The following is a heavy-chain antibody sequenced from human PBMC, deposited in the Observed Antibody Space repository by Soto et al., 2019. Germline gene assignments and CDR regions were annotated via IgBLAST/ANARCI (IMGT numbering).Heavy chain of an antibody. CDR2: IYFRGNT. J-gene: IGHJ3*02. CDR3: AREGGSYDSGGYLIRGAFAI. D-gene: IGHD3-22*01. V-gene: IGHV4-31*03. CDR1: GDSISRIDYY. Sequence: QVQLQESGPGLVKPSQTLSLTCSVSGDSISRIDYYWTWIRQHPEKGLEWIGNIYFRGNTYYSPSLESRLTISVDTSKNQFSLKLTSVTAADTAVYYCAREGGSYDSGGYLIRGAFAIWGQGTMVTVSS.